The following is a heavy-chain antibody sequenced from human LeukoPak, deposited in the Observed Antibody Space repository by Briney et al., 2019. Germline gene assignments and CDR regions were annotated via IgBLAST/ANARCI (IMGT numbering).Heavy chain of an antibody. Sequence: SETLSLTCSVSGDSIINYYWSWIRQPAGKGLEWLGRIYSTGTNDYNPSVKRRLTMSVDISKRQISLKLTSVTAADTAVYYCTREAMQQFPPYYYYYMDVWGKGTALTVSS. CDR2: IYSTGTN. V-gene: IGHV4-4*07. D-gene: IGHD6-13*01. J-gene: IGHJ6*03. CDR1: GDSIINYY. CDR3: TREAMQQFPPYYYYYMDV.